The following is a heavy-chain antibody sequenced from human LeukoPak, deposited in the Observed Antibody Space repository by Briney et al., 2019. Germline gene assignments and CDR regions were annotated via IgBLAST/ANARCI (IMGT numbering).Heavy chain of an antibody. CDR2: SRSKAKSYTT. V-gene: IGHV3-72*01. CDR1: GFTFSDHY. Sequence: GGSLRLSCVVSGFTFSDHYMDWVRQTPAKGLEWVARSRSKAKSYTTEYAASVKGRFTISRDDSKSIAYLQMNSLKTEDTAVYYCTREYCSGGSCYSGYWGQGTLVTVSS. D-gene: IGHD2-15*01. CDR3: TREYCSGGSCYSGY. J-gene: IGHJ4*02.